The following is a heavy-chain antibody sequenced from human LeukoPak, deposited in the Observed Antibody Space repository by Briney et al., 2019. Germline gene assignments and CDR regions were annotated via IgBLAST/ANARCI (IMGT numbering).Heavy chain of an antibody. Sequence: GGSLRLSCAASGFTFSDYNMRWIRQAPGKGLEWVSSISRSGSTKYYADSVKGRFTISRDNAKNSLFLQMNSLRAEDTAVYYCAREQNGYYYDSSGYYLDAFDIWGQGTMVTVSS. D-gene: IGHD3-22*01. CDR2: ISRSGSTK. V-gene: IGHV3-11*04. J-gene: IGHJ3*02. CDR3: AREQNGYYYDSSGYYLDAFDI. CDR1: GFTFSDYN.